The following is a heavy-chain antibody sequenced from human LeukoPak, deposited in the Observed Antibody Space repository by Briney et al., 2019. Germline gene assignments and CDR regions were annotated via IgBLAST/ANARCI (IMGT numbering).Heavy chain of an antibody. CDR1: GGSFSGYY. J-gene: IGHJ4*02. CDR3: ARYGGSLPYYFGY. D-gene: IGHD4-23*01. Sequence: SETLSLTCAVYGGSFSGYYWSWIRQPPGKGLEWIGEINHSGSTNYNPSLKSRVTISVDTSKNQFSLKLSSVTAADTAVYYCARYGGSLPYYFGYWGQGTLVTVSS. V-gene: IGHV4-34*01. CDR2: INHSGST.